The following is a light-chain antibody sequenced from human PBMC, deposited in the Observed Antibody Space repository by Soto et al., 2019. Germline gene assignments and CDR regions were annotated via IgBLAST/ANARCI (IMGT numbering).Light chain of an antibody. J-gene: IGKJ1*01. CDR3: QQYGSSPPPT. CDR1: PSVRNSIS. V-gene: IGKV3-20*01. Sequence: LTQSPGTLSLSPXARASLSCKASPSVRNSISLAWYQQKPGQAPRLLIYGASSRATGIPDRFSGSGSGTDFTLTISRLEPEDFAVYYCQQYGSSPPPTFGQGTKVDIK. CDR2: GAS.